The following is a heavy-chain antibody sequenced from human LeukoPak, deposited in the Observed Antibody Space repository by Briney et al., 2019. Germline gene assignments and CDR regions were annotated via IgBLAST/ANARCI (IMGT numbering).Heavy chain of an antibody. J-gene: IGHJ4*02. CDR3: ARDHNYAFDN. Sequence: GGSLRLSCTASGFPFSDYSMNWVRQAPGKGLEWISYIGISSGNTKCADSVRGRFTISADNAKNSLYLQMNSLRVEDTAVYYCARDHNYAFDNWGQGTLVSVSS. V-gene: IGHV3-48*04. D-gene: IGHD1-1*01. CDR1: GFPFSDYS. CDR2: IGISSGNT.